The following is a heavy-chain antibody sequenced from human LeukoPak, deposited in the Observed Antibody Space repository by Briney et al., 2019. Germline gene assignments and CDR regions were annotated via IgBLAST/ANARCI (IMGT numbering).Heavy chain of an antibody. J-gene: IGHJ4*02. D-gene: IGHD3-22*01. CDR3: ARVLHKRNYDSSAYYGY. V-gene: IGHV3-74*01. Sequence: GGSLRLSCAASGFTFSSYWMSWVRQAPGKGLVWVSRINSDGSSTSYADSVKGRFTISRDNAKNTLYLQMNSLRAEDTAVYYCARVLHKRNYDSSAYYGYWGQGTLVTVSS. CDR2: INSDGSST. CDR1: GFTFSSYW.